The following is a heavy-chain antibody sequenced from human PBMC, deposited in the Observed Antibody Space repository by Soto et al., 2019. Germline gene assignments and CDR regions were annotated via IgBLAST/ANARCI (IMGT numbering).Heavy chain of an antibody. Sequence: KTSETLSLTCTVSGGSISSYYWSWIRQPAGKGLEWIGRIYTSGSTNYNPSLKSRVTMSVDTSKNQFSLKLSSVTAADTAVYYCAATGKDIVVVPAATYSDNWFDPWGQGTLVTVSS. CDR3: AATGKDIVVVPAATYSDNWFDP. CDR1: GGSISSYY. V-gene: IGHV4-4*07. J-gene: IGHJ5*02. D-gene: IGHD2-2*01. CDR2: IYTSGST.